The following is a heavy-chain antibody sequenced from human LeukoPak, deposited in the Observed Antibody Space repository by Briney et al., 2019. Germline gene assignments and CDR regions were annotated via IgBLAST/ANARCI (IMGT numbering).Heavy chain of an antibody. CDR1: GSSFTGYY. CDR3: ARGSGSYSGAADY. V-gene: IGHV4-34*01. J-gene: IGHJ4*02. D-gene: IGHD6-19*01. CDR2: RNHRGSS. Sequence: SETLSLPCSLHGSSFTGYYWSWIRQPPGKGLEWIGERNHRGSSYFNPSFERPVTISLDMSRKQFSLNLTSVTAADTAFYYCARGSGSYSGAADYWGQGTLVTVSS.